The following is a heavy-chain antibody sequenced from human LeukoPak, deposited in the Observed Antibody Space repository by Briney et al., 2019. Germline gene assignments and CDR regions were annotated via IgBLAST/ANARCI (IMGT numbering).Heavy chain of an antibody. CDR2: ISGSGGST. D-gene: IGHD6-19*01. CDR3: ARDGAGGGWYDY. J-gene: IGHJ4*02. CDR1: GFTFSTYA. Sequence: HPGGSLRLSCVASGFTFSTYAMSWVRQAPGKGLEWVSAISGSGGSTYSADFVKGRFTISRDNSKNTLYLQMNSLRAEDTAVYYCARDGAGGGWYDYWGQGTLVTVSS. V-gene: IGHV3-23*01.